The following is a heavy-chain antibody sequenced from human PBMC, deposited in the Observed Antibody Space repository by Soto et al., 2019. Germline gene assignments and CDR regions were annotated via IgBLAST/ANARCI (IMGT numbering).Heavy chain of an antibody. V-gene: IGHV5-51*01. CDR3: ARPSITMVRGYYYYYRMDV. CDR2: IYPGDSDT. Sequence: PGESLKISCKGSGYSFTSYWIGWVRQMPGKGLEWMGIIYPGDSDTRYSPSFQGQVTISADKSISTAYLQWSSLKASDTAMYYCARPSITMVRGYYYYYRMDVWGQGTTVIVSS. J-gene: IGHJ6*02. D-gene: IGHD3-10*01. CDR1: GYSFTSYW.